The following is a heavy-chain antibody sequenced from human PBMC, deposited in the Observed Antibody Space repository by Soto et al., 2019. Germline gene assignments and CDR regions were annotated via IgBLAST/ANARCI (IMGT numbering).Heavy chain of an antibody. V-gene: IGHV3-30-3*01. CDR2: ISYDGSNK. CDR1: GFTFSSYA. Sequence: GGSLRLSCAASGFTFSSYAMHWVRQAPGKGLEWVAVISYDGSNKYYADSVKGRFTISRDNSKNTLYLQMNSLRAEDTAVYYCARVIAATEYYFDYWGQGTLVTVSS. J-gene: IGHJ4*02. CDR3: ARVIAATEYYFDY. D-gene: IGHD6-13*01.